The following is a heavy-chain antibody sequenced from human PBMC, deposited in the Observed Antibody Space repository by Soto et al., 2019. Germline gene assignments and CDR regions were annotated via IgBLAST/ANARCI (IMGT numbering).Heavy chain of an antibody. Sequence: GGSLRLSCAASGFTFSTYAMSWVRQAPGKGLEWVSVISGSGGSTNYADSVKGRFTISRDNSKNTLYLQLNTLRAEDTAVYYCAKHEYGDYRPSDYWAQRTLVTVSS. J-gene: IGHJ4*02. CDR1: GFTFSTYA. D-gene: IGHD4-17*01. CDR2: ISGSGGST. CDR3: AKHEYGDYRPSDY. V-gene: IGHV3-23*01.